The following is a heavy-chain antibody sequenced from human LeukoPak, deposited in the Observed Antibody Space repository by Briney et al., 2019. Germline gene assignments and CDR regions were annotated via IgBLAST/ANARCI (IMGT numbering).Heavy chain of an antibody. CDR3: ARSPTYGGYPANFDY. Sequence: SETLSLTCTVSGGSISSYYWSWIRQPPGKGLEWIGYIYYSGSTNYNPSLKSRVTISVDTSKNQFSLKLSSVTAADTAVYYSARSPTYGGYPANFDYWGQGTLVTVSS. D-gene: IGHD5-12*01. CDR1: GGSISSYY. V-gene: IGHV4-59*01. J-gene: IGHJ4*02. CDR2: IYYSGST.